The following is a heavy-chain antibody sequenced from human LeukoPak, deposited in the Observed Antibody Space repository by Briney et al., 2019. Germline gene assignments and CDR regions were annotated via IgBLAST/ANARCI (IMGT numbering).Heavy chain of an antibody. D-gene: IGHD2-21*01. CDR1: GGSISSYY. Sequence: SETLSLTCTVSGGSISSYYWSWIRQPAGKGLEWIGRIYTSGSTNYNPSLRSRVTMSVDTSKNQFSLKLSSVTAADTAVYYCARGGYCGGDCLLGDDAFDIWGQGQWSPSLQ. CDR3: ARGGYCGGDCLLGDDAFDI. J-gene: IGHJ3*02. V-gene: IGHV4-4*07. CDR2: IYTSGST.